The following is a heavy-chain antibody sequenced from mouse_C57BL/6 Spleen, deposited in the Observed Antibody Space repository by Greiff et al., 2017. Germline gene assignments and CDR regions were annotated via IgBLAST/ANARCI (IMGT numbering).Heavy chain of an antibody. CDR1: GYTFTDYY. Sequence: EVQLQQSGPELVKPGASVKISCKASGYTFTDYYMNWVKQSPGKSLEWIGDINPNNGGTSYNQKFKGKATLTVDKSSSTAYMELRSLTSEDSAVYYCAREDYYGSIYGEFADWGQGTLVTVSA. D-gene: IGHD1-1*01. CDR3: AREDYYGSIYGEFAD. CDR2: INPNNGGT. V-gene: IGHV1-26*01. J-gene: IGHJ3*01.